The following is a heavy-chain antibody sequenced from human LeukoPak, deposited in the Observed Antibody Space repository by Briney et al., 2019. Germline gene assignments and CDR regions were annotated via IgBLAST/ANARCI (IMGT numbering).Heavy chain of an antibody. CDR1: GFTFSSYG. J-gene: IGHJ4*02. CDR2: ISYDGSNK. D-gene: IGHD3-16*01. Sequence: PGRSLRLSCAASGFTFSSYGMHWVRQAPGKGLEWVAVISYDGSNKYYADSVKGRFTISRDNSKNTLYLQMNSLRAEDTAVYYCAKDSRTYDYVWGSTDYWGQGTLVTVSS. V-gene: IGHV3-30*18. CDR3: AKDSRTYDYVWGSTDY.